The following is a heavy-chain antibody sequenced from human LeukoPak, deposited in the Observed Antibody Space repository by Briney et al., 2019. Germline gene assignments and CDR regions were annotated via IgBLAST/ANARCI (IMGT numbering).Heavy chain of an antibody. Sequence: PSETLSLTCTVSGGSVSSGSYYWSWIRQPPGKGLEWIGYIYYSGSTNYNPSLKSRVTISVDTSKNQFSLKLSSVTAADTAVYYCARGEGIAVAGTEGLNWFDPWGQGTLVTVSS. CDR1: GGSVSSGSYY. CDR2: IYYSGST. J-gene: IGHJ5*02. D-gene: IGHD6-19*01. CDR3: ARGEGIAVAGTEGLNWFDP. V-gene: IGHV4-61*01.